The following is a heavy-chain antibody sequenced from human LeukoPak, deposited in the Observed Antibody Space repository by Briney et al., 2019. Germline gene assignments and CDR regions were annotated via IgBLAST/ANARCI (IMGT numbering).Heavy chain of an antibody. J-gene: IGHJ3*02. CDR1: GYTFTSYY. V-gene: IGHV1-46*01. CDR3: ARADYGNAFDI. D-gene: IGHD3-16*01. Sequence: GASVKVSCKASGYTFTSYYMHWVRQAPGQGLEWVGIINPSGGSTSYAQKFQGRVTMTRDTSTSTVYMELSSLRSEDTAVYYCARADYGNAFDIWGQGTMVTVSS. CDR2: INPSGGST.